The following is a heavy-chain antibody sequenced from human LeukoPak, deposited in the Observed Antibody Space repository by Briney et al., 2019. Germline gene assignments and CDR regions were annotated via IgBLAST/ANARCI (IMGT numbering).Heavy chain of an antibody. CDR3: AKAPFHRGIETAANDY. J-gene: IGHJ4*02. V-gene: IGHV3-23*01. CDR2: ISGSGYST. CDR1: GFTFSIYA. Sequence: HPGGSLILSCSASGFTFSIYAMSWVRQAPGKGLEWVSGISGSGYSTYYADSVKGRFTISRDNSKNTLYLQMNSLRAEDTAVYYCAKAPFHRGIETAANDYWGQGTLVTVSS. D-gene: IGHD1-1*01.